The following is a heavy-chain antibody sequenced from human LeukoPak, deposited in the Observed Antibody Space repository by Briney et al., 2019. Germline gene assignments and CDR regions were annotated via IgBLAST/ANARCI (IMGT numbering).Heavy chain of an antibody. CDR3: ARVGTIVGATNYDY. CDR1: GYTFTSYA. V-gene: IGHV1-3*01. CDR2: INAGNGNT. J-gene: IGHJ4*02. Sequence: ASVKVSCKASGYTFTSYAMHWVRQAPGQRLEWMGWINAGNGNTKYSQKFQGRVTITRDTSASTAYMELSSLRSEDTAVYYCARVGTIVGATNYDYWGRGTLVTVSS. D-gene: IGHD1-26*01.